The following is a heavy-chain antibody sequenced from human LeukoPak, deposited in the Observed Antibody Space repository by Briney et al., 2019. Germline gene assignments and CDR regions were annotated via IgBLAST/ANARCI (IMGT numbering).Heavy chain of an antibody. V-gene: IGHV5-51*01. CDR2: IYPVDYDT. CDR3: ARLVDTTMADY. CDR1: GYSFTSYC. Sequence: GESLKISCKASGYSFTSYCIGWVRQMPGTGLEWMGIIYPVDYDTSYSPSFQGQVTISADKSISTAYRLWSSLKASDTAMYYCARLVDTTMADYWGQGSLVTVSS. J-gene: IGHJ4*02. D-gene: IGHD5-18*01.